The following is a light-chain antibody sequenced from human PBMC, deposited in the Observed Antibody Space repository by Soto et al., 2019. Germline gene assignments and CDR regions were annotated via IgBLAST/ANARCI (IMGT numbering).Light chain of an antibody. J-gene: IGKJ1*01. CDR3: HHYASAPQT. CDR2: GAS. CDR1: QSVPKNY. V-gene: IGKV3-20*01. Sequence: EIVLTQSPGTLSLSPGERATLSCRASQSVPKNYLAWYQQEPGQAPRLLIHGASSRATDIPDRFTGGGAGTYFTLTISRLAHEDFAVYYYHHYASAPQTFGQGTKVEIK.